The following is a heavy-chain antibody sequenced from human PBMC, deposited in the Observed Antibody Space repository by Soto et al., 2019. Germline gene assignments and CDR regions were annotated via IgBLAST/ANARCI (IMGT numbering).Heavy chain of an antibody. CDR3: ARADSSSWPD. D-gene: IGHD6-13*01. V-gene: IGHV4-59*01. CDR1: GGSISSYY. J-gene: IGHJ4*02. Sequence: SETLSLTCTVSGGSISSYYWSWIRQPPGKGLEWIGHIYHSGSTNYNPSLKSRVTISADTSKNQFSLKLSSVTAADTAVYYCARADSSSWPDWGQGTLVTVSS. CDR2: IYHSGST.